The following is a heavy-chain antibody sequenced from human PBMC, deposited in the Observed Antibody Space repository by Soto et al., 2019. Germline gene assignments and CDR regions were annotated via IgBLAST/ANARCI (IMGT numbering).Heavy chain of an antibody. V-gene: IGHV1-69*13. D-gene: IGHD6-6*01. CDR3: ARETSSSSWFDP. CDR1: GGTFSSYA. Sequence: AASVKVSCKASGGTFSSYAISWVRQAPGQGLEWMGGIIPIFGTANYAQKFQGRVTITADESTSTAYMELSSLRSEDTAVYYCARETSSSSWFDPWGQGTLVTVSS. CDR2: IIPIFGTA. J-gene: IGHJ5*02.